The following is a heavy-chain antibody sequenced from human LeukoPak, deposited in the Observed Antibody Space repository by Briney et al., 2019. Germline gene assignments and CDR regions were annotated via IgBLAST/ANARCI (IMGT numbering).Heavy chain of an antibody. Sequence: PSETLSLTCTVSGGSISSYYWSWIRQPPGKGLEWIGYIYYSGSTNYNPSLKSRVTISVDTSKNQFSLKLSSVTAADTAVYYWARETSQKGAHYMDVWGKGTTVTISS. J-gene: IGHJ6*03. V-gene: IGHV4-59*01. CDR1: GGSISSYY. CDR3: ARETSQKGAHYMDV. D-gene: IGHD3-16*01. CDR2: IYYSGST.